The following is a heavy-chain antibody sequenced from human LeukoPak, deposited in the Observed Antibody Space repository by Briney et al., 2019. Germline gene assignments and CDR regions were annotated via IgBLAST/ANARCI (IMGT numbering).Heavy chain of an antibody. CDR2: ISAYNGNT. J-gene: IGHJ5*02. CDR3: ATSFRRYCSSTSCYVGWFDP. CDR1: GYTFTSYG. V-gene: IGHV1-18*01. Sequence: ASVKVSCKASGYTFTSYGISWVRQAPGQGLEWMGWISAYNGNTNYAQKFQGRVTMTEDTSTDTAYMELSSLRSEDTAVYYCATSFRRYCSSTSCYVGWFDPWGQGTLVTVSS. D-gene: IGHD2-2*01.